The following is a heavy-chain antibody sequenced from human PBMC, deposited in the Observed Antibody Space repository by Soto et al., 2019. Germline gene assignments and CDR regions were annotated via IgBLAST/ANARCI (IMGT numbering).Heavy chain of an antibody. J-gene: IGHJ6*02. Sequence: GESLKISCAASGFTFSSYAMHWVRQAPGKGLEWVAVISYDGSNKYYADSVKGRFTISRDNSKNTLYLQMNSLRAEDTAVYYCARDIEPMITFGGVITTYYYCGMDVWGQGNMVTLS. CDR1: GFTFSSYA. D-gene: IGHD3-16*02. CDR3: ARDIEPMITFGGVITTYYYCGMDV. CDR2: ISYDGSNK. V-gene: IGHV3-30-3*01.